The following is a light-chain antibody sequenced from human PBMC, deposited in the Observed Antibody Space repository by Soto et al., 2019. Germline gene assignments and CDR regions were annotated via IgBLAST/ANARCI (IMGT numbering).Light chain of an antibody. J-gene: IGKJ1*01. CDR2: GAS. Sequence: EIVMTQSPDTLSVSPGERATLSCRASQSVSSNLAWYQQKPGQAPRLLIYGASTRATGIPGRLSGSRSGTEFTLTISSQQSEDFAVYYCQHYNNWPRTFGQGTKVEIK. CDR1: QSVSSN. CDR3: QHYNNWPRT. V-gene: IGKV3-15*01.